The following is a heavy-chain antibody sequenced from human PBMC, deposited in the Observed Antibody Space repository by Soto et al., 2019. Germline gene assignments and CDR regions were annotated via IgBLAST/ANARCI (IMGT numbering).Heavy chain of an antibody. CDR1: GFTFSSYS. CDR3: ARDLSGRYYYDSSGYYDLGYYYGMDV. J-gene: IGHJ6*02. CDR2: ISSSSSYI. D-gene: IGHD3-22*01. V-gene: IGHV3-21*01. Sequence: GGSLRISCAACGFTFSSYSMNWVRKAPGKGLEWVSSISSSSSYIYYADSVKGRFTISRDNAKNSLYLQMNSLRAEDTAVYYCARDLSGRYYYDSSGYYDLGYYYGMDVWGQGTTVTVSS.